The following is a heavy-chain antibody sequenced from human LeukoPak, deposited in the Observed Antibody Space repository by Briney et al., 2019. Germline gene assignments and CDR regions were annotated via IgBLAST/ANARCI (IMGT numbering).Heavy chain of an antibody. CDR2: ISSSADTT. CDR1: GFSFSDFY. Sequence: PGGSLRLSCAASGFSFSDFYMSWIRQAPGKGLEWVSHISSSADTTYYADSVKGRFTISRDNTKNSLFLQMNSLRVEDTAVYFCARNGFRHDYSDLDYWGQGTLVTVSS. D-gene: IGHD4-17*01. V-gene: IGHV3-11*01. J-gene: IGHJ4*02. CDR3: ARNGFRHDYSDLDY.